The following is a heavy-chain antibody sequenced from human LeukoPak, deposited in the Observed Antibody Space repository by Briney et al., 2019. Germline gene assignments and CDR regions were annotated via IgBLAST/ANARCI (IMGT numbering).Heavy chain of an antibody. CDR1: GFTVSSNY. V-gene: IGHV3-53*01. CDR3: ARDPPYYYDSSGYYCV. CDR2: IYSGGST. D-gene: IGHD3-22*01. J-gene: IGHJ4*02. Sequence: GGSLRLSCAASGFTVSSNYMSWVRQAPGKGLEWVSVIYSGGSTYYADSVKGRFTISRDNSKNTLYLQMNSLRAEDTAVYYCARDPPYYYDSSGYYCVWGQGTLVTVSS.